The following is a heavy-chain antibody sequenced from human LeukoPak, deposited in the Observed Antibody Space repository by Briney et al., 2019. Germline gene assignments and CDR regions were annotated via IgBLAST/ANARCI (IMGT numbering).Heavy chain of an antibody. V-gene: IGHV4-34*01. CDR3: ARYCSGGSCFGDYGMDV. CDR2: INHSGST. D-gene: IGHD2-15*01. CDR1: GGSFSGYY. J-gene: IGHJ6*02. Sequence: PETLSLTCAVYGGSFSGYYWSWIRQPPGKGLEWIGEINHSGSTNYNPSLKSRVTISVDTSKNQFSLKLSSVTAADTAVYYCARYCSGGSCFGDYGMDVWGQGTTVTVSS.